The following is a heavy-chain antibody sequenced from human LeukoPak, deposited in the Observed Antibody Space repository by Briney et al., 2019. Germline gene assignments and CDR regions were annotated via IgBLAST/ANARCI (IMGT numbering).Heavy chain of an antibody. V-gene: IGHV3-7*04. Sequence: PGGSLRLSCVASGFPFSSYWMTWVRQAPGKGLEWVANIKQDGSKKSYVDSVKGRLIISRDNAKNSLYLQMNSLRAEDTAIYYCTRVGYIDEGIDYWGQGTLVTVSS. J-gene: IGHJ4*02. CDR3: TRVGYIDEGIDY. D-gene: IGHD5-24*01. CDR1: GFPFSSYW. CDR2: IKQDGSKK.